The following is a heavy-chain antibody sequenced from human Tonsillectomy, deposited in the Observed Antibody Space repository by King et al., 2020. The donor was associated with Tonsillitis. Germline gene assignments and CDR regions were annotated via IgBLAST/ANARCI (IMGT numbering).Heavy chain of an antibody. D-gene: IGHD6-13*01. J-gene: IGHJ3*02. CDR2: IDWDDNK. CDR3: ARNTPGYSSSWYEDDAFDI. CDR1: GFSLSTSGMC. Sequence: TLKESGPALVKPTQTLTLTSTFSGFSLSTSGMCVSWLRQPPGKALEWLELIDWDDNKYYSTSLKTRLTISKDTSKNQVVLTMTNMDHVYTAKYYCARNTPGYSSSWYEDDAFDIWGQGTMVTVSS. V-gene: IGHV2-70*01.